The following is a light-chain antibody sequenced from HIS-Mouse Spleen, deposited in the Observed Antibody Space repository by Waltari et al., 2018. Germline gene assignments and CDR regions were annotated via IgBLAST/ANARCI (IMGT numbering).Light chain of an antibody. Sequence: QSALTQPPSASGSPGPSVTISCTGTSSDVGGYNYVSWYQQHPGKAPNLMIYEVSKRPSGVPDRFSCSKSGNTASLTVSGLQAEDEADYYGSSYAGSSTRVFGGGTKLTVL. J-gene: IGLJ3*02. CDR2: EVS. CDR3: SSYAGSSTRV. V-gene: IGLV2-8*01. CDR1: SSDVGGYNY.